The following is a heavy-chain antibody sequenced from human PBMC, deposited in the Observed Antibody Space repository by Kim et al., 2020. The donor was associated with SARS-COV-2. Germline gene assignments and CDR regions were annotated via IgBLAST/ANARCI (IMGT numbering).Heavy chain of an antibody. D-gene: IGHD3-10*01. J-gene: IGHJ6*02. Sequence: GGSLRLSCAASGFTFSSYSMNWVRQAPGKGLEWVSSISSSSSYIYYADSVKGRFTISRDNAKNSLYLQMNSLRAEDTAVYYCARDLLLWFGYPGDGGMDVWGQGTTVTVSS. CDR3: ARDLLLWFGYPGDGGMDV. CDR1: GFTFSSYS. V-gene: IGHV3-21*01. CDR2: ISSSSSYI.